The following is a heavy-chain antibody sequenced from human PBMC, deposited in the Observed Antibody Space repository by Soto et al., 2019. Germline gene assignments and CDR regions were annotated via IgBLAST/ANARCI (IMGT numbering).Heavy chain of an antibody. CDR3: ARDDNYDDNGLDL. CDR2: IVNDGSEQ. J-gene: IGHJ5*02. D-gene: IGHD4-17*01. Sequence: QGQLVESGGGVVRPGRSLRLSCEATGFSFNTHGMHWVRQAPGKGLEWVAVIVNDGSEQAYSDSVKGRFTILRDNSKNTLYLQMNNLRAEDTAVYYCARDDNYDDNGLDLWGQGILVNVSS. CDR1: GFSFNTHG. V-gene: IGHV3-33*01.